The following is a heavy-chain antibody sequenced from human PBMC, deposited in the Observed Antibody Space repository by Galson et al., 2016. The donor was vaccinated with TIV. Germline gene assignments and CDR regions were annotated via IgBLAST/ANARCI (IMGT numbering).Heavy chain of an antibody. D-gene: IGHD6-19*01. Sequence: SVKVSCKASGYTFSDYYMHWVRQAPGQGLEWMGWINPNTGGTNYAQKFQGWVSMTRDTSINTAYMELSRRKSDDTAVYYCARDDGYTSGSDYWGQGTQVTVSS. CDR2: INPNTGGT. CDR1: GYTFSDYY. J-gene: IGHJ4*02. CDR3: ARDDGYTSGSDY. V-gene: IGHV1-2*04.